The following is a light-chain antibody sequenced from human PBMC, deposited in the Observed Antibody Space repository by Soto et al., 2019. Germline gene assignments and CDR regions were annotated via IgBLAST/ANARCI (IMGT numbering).Light chain of an antibody. Sequence: ESQSTKETYTLSASVGDRATNTFLASQSISSWLAWYQQKPGKAPKLLIYDASSLESGVPSRFSGSGSGTEFTLTITSLQPEDFATYYCQQLFDSPITFGQGTRLEIK. CDR3: QQLFDSPIT. J-gene: IGKJ5*01. CDR2: DAS. V-gene: IGKV1-5*01. CDR1: QSISSW.